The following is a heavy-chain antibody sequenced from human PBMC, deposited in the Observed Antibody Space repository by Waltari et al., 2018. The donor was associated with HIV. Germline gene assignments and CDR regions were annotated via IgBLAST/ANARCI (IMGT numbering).Heavy chain of an antibody. CDR2: IYYSGST. J-gene: IGHJ4*02. CDR3: ARAGFDYDSSGYSPLDY. Sequence: QVQLQESGPGLVKPSETLSLTCTVPGGSISSYYWTCIRTPPGKGLEWIGYIYYSGSTNYNPSLKSRVTISVDTSKNQFSLKLSSVTAADTAVYYCARAGFDYDSSGYSPLDYWGQGTLVTVSS. D-gene: IGHD3-22*01. V-gene: IGHV4-59*01. CDR1: GGSISSYY.